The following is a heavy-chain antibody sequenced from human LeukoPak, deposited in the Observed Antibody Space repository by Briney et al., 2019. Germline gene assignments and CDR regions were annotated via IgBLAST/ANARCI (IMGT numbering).Heavy chain of an antibody. CDR1: NGSLSSGSISSYY. Sequence: SETLSLTCTVSNGSLSSGSISSYYWSWVRQPSGKGLEWIGRIYNSGTTNYNPSLKSRVTMSVDTSKNQLSLKLNAVTAADTAVYYCARGAPSDYWGQGTLVTVSS. CDR2: IYNSGTT. CDR3: ARGAPSDY. J-gene: IGHJ4*02. V-gene: IGHV4-4*07.